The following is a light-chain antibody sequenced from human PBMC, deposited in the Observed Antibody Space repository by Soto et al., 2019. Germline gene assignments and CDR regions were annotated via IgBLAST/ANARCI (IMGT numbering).Light chain of an antibody. CDR3: HQYNSYPLT. CDR1: QSISSW. J-gene: IGKJ4*01. V-gene: IGKV1-5*03. CDR2: KAS. Sequence: DIQMTQSPSTLSASVGDRVTMTSRASQSISSWLAWYQQKPGKAPNLLIYKASSLESGVPSRFSGSGSGTEFTLTISSLQPDDFATYYCHQYNSYPLTFGGGTKVEIK.